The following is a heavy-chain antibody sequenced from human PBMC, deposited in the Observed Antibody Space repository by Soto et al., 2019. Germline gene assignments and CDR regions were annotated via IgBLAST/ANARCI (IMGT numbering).Heavy chain of an antibody. CDR3: ARNRRETGDFDY. Sequence: QVQLVQSGAEVKKPGASVKVSCKASGYTFTTYDVNWMRQATGQGPEWLGWMNPYNGDTGYAQKFQGRITLTRGTSMNTAYLELSSLTYEDTAVYYCARNRRETGDFDYWGQGTLVTVSS. CDR1: GYTFTTYD. D-gene: IGHD7-27*01. CDR2: MNPYNGDT. V-gene: IGHV1-8*02. J-gene: IGHJ4*02.